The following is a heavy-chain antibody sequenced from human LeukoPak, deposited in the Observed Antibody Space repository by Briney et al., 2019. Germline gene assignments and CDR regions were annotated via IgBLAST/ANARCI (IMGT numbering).Heavy chain of an antibody. D-gene: IGHD2-15*01. J-gene: IGHJ6*04. V-gene: IGHV3-7*03. CDR3: ARVGGGTFCSGGSCYSRAIYYYGMDV. CDR2: INQGGSEK. CDR1: GFTFTGYW. Sequence: GGSLRLSCAASGFTFTGYWMTWVRQAPGKGLEWVANINQGGSEKYHVDSVKGRFTISRDNAKNSLYLQMNSLRAEDTAVYYCARVGGGTFCSGGSCYSRAIYYYGMDVWGKGTTVTVSS.